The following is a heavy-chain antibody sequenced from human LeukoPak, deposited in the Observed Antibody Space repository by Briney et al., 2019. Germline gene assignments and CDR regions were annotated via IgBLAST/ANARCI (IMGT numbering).Heavy chain of an antibody. D-gene: IGHD3-16*01. Sequence: GASVKVSCKASGFALTTYNIVWLRQAPGQGLEWVGWVTAFNENTHYSRKVQGRVTMTRDTSTSTAYMELRSLRSEDTAVYYCAREVSGVMENAFDIWGQGTMVTVSS. J-gene: IGHJ3*02. CDR1: GFALTTYN. CDR3: AREVSGVMENAFDI. V-gene: IGHV1-18*01. CDR2: VTAFNENT.